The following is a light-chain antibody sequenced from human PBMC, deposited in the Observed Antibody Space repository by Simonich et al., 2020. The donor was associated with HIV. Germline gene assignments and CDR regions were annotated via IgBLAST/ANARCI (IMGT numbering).Light chain of an antibody. Sequence: DIQMTQSPSTLSASVGDRVTITCRASQSINSYLAWYQQKPGKAPKLLIYKASSLQSEVPSRFSGNGSGTEFTLTISSLQPDDFATYFCQQYNNYWTFGQGTKVEI. V-gene: IGKV1-5*03. J-gene: IGKJ1*01. CDR1: QSINSY. CDR2: KAS. CDR3: QQYNNYWT.